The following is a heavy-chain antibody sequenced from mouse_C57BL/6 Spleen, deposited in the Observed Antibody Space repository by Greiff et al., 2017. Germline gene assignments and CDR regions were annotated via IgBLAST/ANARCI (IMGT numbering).Heavy chain of an antibody. V-gene: IGHV5-4*01. CDR2: ISDGGSYT. J-gene: IGHJ3*01. D-gene: IGHD2-4*01. CDR1: GFTFSSYA. CDR3: AREMITTTGEEGEFAY. Sequence: EVKLVESGGGLVKPGGSLKLSCAASGFTFSSYAMSWVRQTPEKRLEWVATISDGGSYTYYPDNVKGRFTISRDNAKNNLYLQMSHLKSEDTAMYYCAREMITTTGEEGEFAYWGQGTLVTVSA.